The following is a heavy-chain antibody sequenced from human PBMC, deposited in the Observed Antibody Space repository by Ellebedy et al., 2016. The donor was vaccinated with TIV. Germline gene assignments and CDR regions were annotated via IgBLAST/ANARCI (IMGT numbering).Heavy chain of an antibody. D-gene: IGHD6-19*01. CDR2: ISGSGGST. V-gene: IGHV3-23*01. CDR1: GFTFSSYA. Sequence: GESLKISXAASGFTFSSYAMSWVRQAPGKGLEWVSAISGSGGSTYYADSVKGRFTISRDNSKNTLYLQMNSLRAEDTAVYYCAKDGAVAAVDYWGQGTLVTVSS. CDR3: AKDGAVAAVDY. J-gene: IGHJ4*02.